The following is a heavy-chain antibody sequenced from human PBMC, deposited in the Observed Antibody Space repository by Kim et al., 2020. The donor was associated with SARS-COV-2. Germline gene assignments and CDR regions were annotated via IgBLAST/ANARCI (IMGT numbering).Heavy chain of an antibody. CDR3: ARMGFSGPRPLDY. CDR1: GGSIITSSYF. D-gene: IGHD3-3*01. J-gene: IGHJ4*02. CDR2: IYYNGRT. Sequence: SETLSLTCSVSGGSIITSSYFWGWVRQPPGEGLDWIATIYYNGRTWYNPSLTGRVTISADTSKNHFSLKLTSVIAADTAVYYCARMGFSGPRPLDYWGQGTLVTVSS. V-gene: IGHV4-39*02.